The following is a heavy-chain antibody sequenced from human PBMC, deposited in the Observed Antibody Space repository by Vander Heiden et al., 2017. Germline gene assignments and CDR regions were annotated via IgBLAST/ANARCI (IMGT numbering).Heavy chain of an antibody. CDR1: GFTFSSYS. D-gene: IGHD3-9*01. V-gene: IGHV3-21*01. CDR3: ARDRSRVIYDSWTGYYAPSDY. J-gene: IGHJ4*02. Sequence: EVQLVESGGGLVKPGGSLRLSCAASGFTFSSYSMNWVRQAPGKGLEWVSSISSSSSYIYYADSVKGRFTIARDNAKNSLYLQMNSLRAEDTAVYYCARDRSRVIYDSWTGYYAPSDYWGQGTMVTVYS. CDR2: ISSSSSYI.